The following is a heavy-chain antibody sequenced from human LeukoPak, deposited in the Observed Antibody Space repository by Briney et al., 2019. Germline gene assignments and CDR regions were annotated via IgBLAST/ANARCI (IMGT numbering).Heavy chain of an antibody. V-gene: IGHV3-33*01. Sequence: PGGSLRLSCAASGFTFSSYGMHWVRQAPGKGLEWVAVIWYDGSNKYYADSVKGRFTISRDNSKNTLYLQMNSLRAEDTAVYYCARGWYSGYPLQWLVHGEDYWGQGTLVTVSS. D-gene: IGHD6-19*01. J-gene: IGHJ4*02. CDR2: IWYDGSNK. CDR3: ARGWYSGYPLQWLVHGEDY. CDR1: GFTFSSYG.